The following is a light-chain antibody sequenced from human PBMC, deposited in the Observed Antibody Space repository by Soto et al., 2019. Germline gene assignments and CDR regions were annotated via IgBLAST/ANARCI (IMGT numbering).Light chain of an antibody. CDR1: SGDVGGYNF. J-gene: IGLJ3*02. Sequence: QSALTQPRSVSGSPGQSVTISCTGTSGDVGGYNFVSWYQQHPGKAPTLMIFEVSQRPSGVPDRFSGSKSGNTASLTISGLQAEDEADYFCYSYRGSYTWVFGGGTKLTVL. CDR2: EVS. V-gene: IGLV2-11*01. CDR3: YSYRGSYTWV.